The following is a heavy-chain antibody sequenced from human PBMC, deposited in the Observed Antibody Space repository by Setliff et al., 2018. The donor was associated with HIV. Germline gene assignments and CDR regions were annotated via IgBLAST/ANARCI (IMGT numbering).Heavy chain of an antibody. Sequence: SETLSLTCTVSGDSVTSGNFFWSWIRQSPGKGLEWIGYIYFSGSATHNPTLKSPVSISVDTSKNQFYLTITSVTAADTAVYYCARGRVFCDGDSCYHFDYWGRGILVTAPQ. CDR1: GDSVTSGNFF. CDR3: ARGRVFCDGDSCYHFDY. V-gene: IGHV4-31*01. J-gene: IGHJ4*02. D-gene: IGHD2-21*02. CDR2: IYFSGSA.